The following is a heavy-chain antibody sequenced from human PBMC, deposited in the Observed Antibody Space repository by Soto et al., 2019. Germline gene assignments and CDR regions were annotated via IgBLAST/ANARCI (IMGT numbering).Heavy chain of an antibody. V-gene: IGHV1-2*02. Sequence: ASVEVSCKTSGYSFTGYSVHWVRPAPGHGPEWMGWINPKSGGTKYAQKFQGRVTMTRDTSISTVFMELSRVTSDDTAVYYCAREVLSRANFITRKLFDYWGQGNLVTVSS. D-gene: IGHD1-1*01. CDR1: GYSFTGYS. J-gene: IGHJ4*02. CDR2: INPKSGGT. CDR3: AREVLSRANFITRKLFDY.